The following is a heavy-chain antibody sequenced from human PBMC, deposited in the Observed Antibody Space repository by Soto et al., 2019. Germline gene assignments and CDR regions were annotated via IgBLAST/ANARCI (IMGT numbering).Heavy chain of an antibody. CDR1: GYTFTGYY. CDR3: ARDRSGVDYYYGMDV. V-gene: IGHV1-2*04. D-gene: IGHD3-3*01. J-gene: IGHJ6*02. Sequence: GASVKVSCKASGYTFTGYYMHWVRQAPGQGLEWMGWINPNSGGTNYAQKFQGWVTMIRDTSISTAYMELSRLRSDDTAVYYCARDRSGVDYYYGMDVWGQGTTVTVSS. CDR2: INPNSGGT.